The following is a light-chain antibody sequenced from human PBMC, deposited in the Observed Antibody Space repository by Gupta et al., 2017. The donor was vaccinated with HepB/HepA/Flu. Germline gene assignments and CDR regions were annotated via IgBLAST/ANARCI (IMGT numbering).Light chain of an antibody. CDR1: SSHVGGYNF. V-gene: IGLV2-8*01. Sequence: QSALTQPPSPSASPGQSVTISCTGTSSHVGGYNFVSWYQQHPGKAPKLIMHAVTKRPSGVPERFSGSKSGTTESLAVCGLQPEDEAEYDCGAYEGSHTYGGFGGGTKMTVL. CDR3: GAYEGSHTYGG. J-gene: IGLJ3*02. CDR2: AVT.